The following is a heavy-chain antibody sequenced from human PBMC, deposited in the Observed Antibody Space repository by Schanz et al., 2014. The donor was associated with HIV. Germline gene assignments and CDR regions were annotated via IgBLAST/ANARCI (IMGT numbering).Heavy chain of an antibody. Sequence: EVQVVESGGGLVQPGGSLRLSCTTSGFIFSDHFMGWVRQAPGKGLEWVARSRIKSDSYATEYAASVTGRFTISRDDSKNSVYLQMNSLKTEDTAVYYCTRLVVRWFGEAHYSMDVWGQGTTVTVAS. J-gene: IGHJ6*02. V-gene: IGHV3-72*01. CDR2: SRIKSDSYAT. CDR1: GFIFSDHF. CDR3: TRLVVRWFGEAHYSMDV. D-gene: IGHD3-10*01.